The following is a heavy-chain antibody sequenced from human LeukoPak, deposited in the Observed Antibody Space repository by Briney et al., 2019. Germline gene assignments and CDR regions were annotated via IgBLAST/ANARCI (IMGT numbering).Heavy chain of an antibody. CDR1: GYTFDENH. Sequence: ASVKVSCKASGYTFDENHIRWVRQAPGQGPEWMGWINPKSGATDSAQQFQGRLTITRDTSIGTASMDLSGLRLDDTGIYYCARAGDESTGHYDSLHFWGQGTMVTVSS. J-gene: IGHJ3*01. V-gene: IGHV1-2*02. CDR2: INPKSGAT. D-gene: IGHD2-8*02. CDR3: ARAGDESTGHYDSLHF.